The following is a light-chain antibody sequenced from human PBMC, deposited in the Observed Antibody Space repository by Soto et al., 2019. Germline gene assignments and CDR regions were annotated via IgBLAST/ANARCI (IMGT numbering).Light chain of an antibody. J-gene: IGKJ5*01. Sequence: DIQLAQSPSSLSASVGDRVTITCRASQSISGYLHWYQQKPGKAPRLLIYTASTLQSGVPSRFSGSGSGTDFTLTISSLQPEDFATYYCQQSYSTPPITFGQGTRLEIK. CDR1: QSISGY. CDR3: QQSYSTPPIT. V-gene: IGKV1-39*01. CDR2: TAS.